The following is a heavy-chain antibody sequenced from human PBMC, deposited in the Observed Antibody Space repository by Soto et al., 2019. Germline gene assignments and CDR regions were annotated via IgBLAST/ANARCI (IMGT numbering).Heavy chain of an antibody. V-gene: IGHV3-23*01. CDR2: ISGSGGST. CDR3: ARDTKEYCSGGSCYPAFDP. Sequence: PGGSLRLSCAASGFTFSSYAMSWVRQAPGKGLEWVSAISGSGGSTYYADSVKGRFTISRDNSKNTLYLQMNSLRAEDTAVYYCARDTKEYCSGGSCYPAFDPWGQGTLVTVSS. J-gene: IGHJ5*02. D-gene: IGHD2-15*01. CDR1: GFTFSSYA.